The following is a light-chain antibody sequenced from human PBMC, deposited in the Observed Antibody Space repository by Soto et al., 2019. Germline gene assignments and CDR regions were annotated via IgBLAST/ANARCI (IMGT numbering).Light chain of an antibody. CDR1: QSVSSSY. CDR3: QQYNDWPT. Sequence: EIMLTQSPCTLSLSTGERATLSCRASQSVSSSYLAWYQQKPGQAPRLLIYGASTRATGIPARFNGSGSGTEFTLTINSLQSEDFAVYYCQQYNDWPTFGQGTRLAVK. CDR2: GAS. J-gene: IGKJ5*01. V-gene: IGKV3-15*01.